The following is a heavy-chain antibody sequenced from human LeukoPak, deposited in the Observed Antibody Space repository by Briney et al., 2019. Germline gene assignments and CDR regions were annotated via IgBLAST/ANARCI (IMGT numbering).Heavy chain of an antibody. Sequence: GGSLRLSCAASGFTFSNYAMRWVRQAPGKGLEWVSSIRGSGVSTCYADSVKGRFTISRDNSKNTLNLQMDSLRVEYTAVYYCAKRSGSSYYFDYWGQGPLVTVSS. CDR2: IRGSGVST. J-gene: IGHJ4*02. D-gene: IGHD2-2*01. V-gene: IGHV3-23*01. CDR3: AKRSGSSYYFDY. CDR1: GFTFSNYA.